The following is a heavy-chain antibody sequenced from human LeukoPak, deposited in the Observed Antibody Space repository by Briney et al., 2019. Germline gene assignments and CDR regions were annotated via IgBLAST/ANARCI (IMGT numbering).Heavy chain of an antibody. CDR3: AKKSCGSPNCPFDY. D-gene: IGHD2-2*01. J-gene: IGHJ4*02. Sequence: PGGSLRLSCAASGFTFNNCAMNWVRQAPGKGLEWVSTISGSGVGTYYADSVKGRFTISRDNSKSTLSLQMNSLRAEDTALYYCAKKSCGSPNCPFDYWGQGTLVTVSS. CDR1: GFTFNNCA. V-gene: IGHV3-23*01. CDR2: ISGSGVGT.